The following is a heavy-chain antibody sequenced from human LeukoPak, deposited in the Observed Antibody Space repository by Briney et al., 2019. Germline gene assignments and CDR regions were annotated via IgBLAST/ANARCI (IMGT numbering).Heavy chain of an antibody. CDR2: IWYDGSNK. V-gene: IGHV3-33*01. CDR1: GFTFSSYG. CDR3: ARDLLAGQFDY. Sequence: GGSLRLSCAASGFTFSSYGMHWVRLAPGKGLEWVAVIWYDGSNKYYADSVKGRFTISRDNSKNTLYLQMNSLRAEDTAVYYCARDLLAGQFDYWGQGTLVTVSS. J-gene: IGHJ4*02. D-gene: IGHD3-9*01.